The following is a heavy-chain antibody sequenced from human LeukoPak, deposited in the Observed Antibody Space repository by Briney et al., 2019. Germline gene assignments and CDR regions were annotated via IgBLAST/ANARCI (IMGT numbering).Heavy chain of an antibody. V-gene: IGHV4-39*01. CDR2: IYYSGST. CDR3: ARQTGSGLFILP. D-gene: IGHD3/OR15-3a*01. J-gene: IGHJ4*02. CDR1: GGSISSSSYY. Sequence: SETLSLTCTVSGGSISSSSYYWGWIRQPPGKGLEWIGSIYYSGSTYYNPSLKSRVTISVDTSKNHFSLRLTSVTAADTAVYYCARQTGSGLFILPGGQGTLVTVSS.